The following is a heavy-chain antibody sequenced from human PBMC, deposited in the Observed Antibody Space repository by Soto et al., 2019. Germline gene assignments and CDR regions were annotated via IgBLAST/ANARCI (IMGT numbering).Heavy chain of an antibody. CDR1: GFTFSSYC. D-gene: IGHD3-9*01. CDR2: IEYDGNKK. J-gene: IGHJ4*02. Sequence: GGSLRLSCAASGFTFSSYCMNWFRQAPGKGLEWVAVIEYDGNKKYYADSVKGRFTISRDNTKNTLYLQMNSLTAEDTAVYYCARYGSSYDMLIPHLFDYWGQGTLVTVSS. CDR3: ARYGSSYDMLIPHLFDY. V-gene: IGHV3-30-3*01.